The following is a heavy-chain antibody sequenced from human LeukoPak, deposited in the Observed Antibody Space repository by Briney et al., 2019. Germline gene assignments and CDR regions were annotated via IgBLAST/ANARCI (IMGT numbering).Heavy chain of an antibody. CDR3: TTIRGFCSGRSCLGY. CDR2: IKSKTDGGTT. Sequence: PGGSLRLSCAASGFTFSHAWMSWVRQAPGKGLEWFGRIKSKTDGGTTDYAAPVKGRFTISRDDSKNTLYLQMNSLKSEDTAVYYCTTIRGFCSGRSCLGYWGQGTLVTVSS. D-gene: IGHD2-15*01. J-gene: IGHJ4*02. CDR1: GFTFSHAW. V-gene: IGHV3-15*01.